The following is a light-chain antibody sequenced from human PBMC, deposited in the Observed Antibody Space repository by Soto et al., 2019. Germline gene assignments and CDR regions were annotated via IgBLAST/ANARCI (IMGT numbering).Light chain of an antibody. V-gene: IGKV3-15*01. CDR1: QSVSSS. CDR2: DTS. J-gene: IGKJ1*01. CDR3: QQNVHWPPGA. Sequence: EIVVTQSPATLSVSPGERVTLSCRASQSVSSSLAWYQQRPGQAPRLLIYDTSTRAAGIAARFSGSGSGTEFTLTISSLQSEDSAVYYCQQNVHWPPGAFGQGTKVDIK.